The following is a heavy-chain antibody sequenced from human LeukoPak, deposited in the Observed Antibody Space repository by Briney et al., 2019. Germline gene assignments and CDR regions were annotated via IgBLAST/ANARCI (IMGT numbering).Heavy chain of an antibody. CDR2: INPNSGGT. CDR1: GYTFTGYY. V-gene: IGHV1-2*02. CDR3: ASRLMITFGGVTDY. D-gene: IGHD3-16*01. Sequence: ASVKVSCKASGYTFTGYYMHWVRQAPGQGLEWMGWINPNSGGTNYAQKFQGRVTMTRNTSISTAYMELSSLRSEDTAVYYCASRLMITFGGVTDYWGQGTLVTVSS. J-gene: IGHJ4*02.